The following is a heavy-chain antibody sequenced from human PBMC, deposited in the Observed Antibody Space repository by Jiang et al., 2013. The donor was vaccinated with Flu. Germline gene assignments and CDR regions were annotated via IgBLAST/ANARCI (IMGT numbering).Heavy chain of an antibody. CDR2: ST. Sequence: STNYNPSLKSRVTISVDTSKNQFSLKLSSVTAADTAVYYCARGRSRDGYNYYSPNNSYFDYWGQGTLVTVSS. D-gene: IGHD5-24*01. CDR3: ARGRSRDGYNYYSPNNSYFDY. V-gene: IGHV4-34*01. J-gene: IGHJ4*02.